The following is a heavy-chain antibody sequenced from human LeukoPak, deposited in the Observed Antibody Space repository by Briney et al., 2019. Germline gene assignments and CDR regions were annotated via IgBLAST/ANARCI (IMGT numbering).Heavy chain of an antibody. D-gene: IGHD3-3*01. CDR1: GGSTSSYY. Sequence: SETLSLTCTVSGGSTSSYYWSWIRQPPRKGLEWIGDIYYSGSTHYNPSLKSRVTISVDTSKNQFSLKLSSVTAADTAVYYCARSTIRYYGMDVWGQGTTVTVSS. J-gene: IGHJ6*02. CDR2: IYYSGST. CDR3: ARSTIRYYGMDV. V-gene: IGHV4-59*01.